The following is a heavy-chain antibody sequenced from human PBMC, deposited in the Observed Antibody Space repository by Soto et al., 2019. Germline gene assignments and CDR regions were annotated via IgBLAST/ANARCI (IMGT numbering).Heavy chain of an antibody. CDR1: GGSISSYY. CDR2: IYYSGST. D-gene: IGHD3-22*01. Sequence: SETLSLTCTVSGGSISSYYWSWIRQPPGKGLEWIGYIYYSGSTNYNPSLKSRVTISVDTSKNQFSLKLSSVTAADTAVYYFARWSLDSSRKKAYDSWGQRTLVTVSS. J-gene: IGHJ4*02. V-gene: IGHV4-59*01. CDR3: ARWSLDSSRKKAYDS.